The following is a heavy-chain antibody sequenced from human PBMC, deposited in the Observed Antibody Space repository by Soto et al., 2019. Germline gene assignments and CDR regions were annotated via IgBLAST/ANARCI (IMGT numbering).Heavy chain of an antibody. CDR3: ARGSRGTMVRGVNWFDP. D-gene: IGHD3-10*01. Sequence: SETLSLTCTVSGGSISSGGYYWSWIRQHPGKGLEWIGYIYYSGSTYYNPSLKSRVTISVDTSKNQFSLKLSSVTAADTAVYYCARGSRGTMVRGVNWFDPWGQGTLVTVSS. V-gene: IGHV4-31*03. CDR2: IYYSGST. CDR1: GGSISSGGYY. J-gene: IGHJ5*02.